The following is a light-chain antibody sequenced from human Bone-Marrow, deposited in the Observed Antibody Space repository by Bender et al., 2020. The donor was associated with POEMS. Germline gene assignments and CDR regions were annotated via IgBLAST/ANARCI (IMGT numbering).Light chain of an antibody. CDR3: SSYAGNSMI. Sequence: QSALTQPASVSGSPGQSITISCTGTSSDVGSYNLVSWYQHHPGKAPKLMIYEVTNRPSGVSNRFSGSKSGNTASLTISGLQAEDEADYYCSSYAGNSMIFGGGTKLTVL. CDR1: SSDVGSYNL. V-gene: IGLV2-23*02. CDR2: EVT. J-gene: IGLJ2*01.